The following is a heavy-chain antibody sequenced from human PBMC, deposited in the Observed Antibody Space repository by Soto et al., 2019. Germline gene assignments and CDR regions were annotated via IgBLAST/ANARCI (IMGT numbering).Heavy chain of an antibody. V-gene: IGHV1-18*01. CDR3: AMVDVYVTPSPQDV. Sequence: ASVKVSCKTSGYIFTSYGIGWARQAPGQGLEWMGWINTYNGKTNYAQNLQGRVTLTTDTSTSTAYMELRSLRPNDTAIYYCAMVDVYVTPSPQDVWGQGTTVTVSS. CDR2: INTYNGKT. J-gene: IGHJ6*02. D-gene: IGHD3-16*01. CDR1: GYIFTSYG.